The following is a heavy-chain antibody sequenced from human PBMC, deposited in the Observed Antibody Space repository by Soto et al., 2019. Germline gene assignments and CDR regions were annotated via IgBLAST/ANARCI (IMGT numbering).Heavy chain of an antibody. CDR3: ARDQRVLRFLEWLPNNAFDI. D-gene: IGHD3-3*01. V-gene: IGHV4-34*01. CDR2: INHSGST. J-gene: IGHJ3*02. CDR1: GGSFSGYY. Sequence: LSLTCAVYGGSFSGYYWSWIRQPPGKGLGWIGEINHSGSTNYNPSLKSRVTISVDTSKNQFSLKLSSVTAADTAVYYCARDQRVLRFLEWLPNNAFDIWGQGTMVTVSS.